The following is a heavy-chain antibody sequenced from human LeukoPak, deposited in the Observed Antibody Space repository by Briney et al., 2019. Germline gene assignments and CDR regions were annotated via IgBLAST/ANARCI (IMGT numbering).Heavy chain of an antibody. Sequence: GGSLRLSCAASGFTFSSYSMNWARQAPGKGLEWVSSISSSSSYIYYADSVKGRFTISRDNAKNSLYLQMNSLRAEDTAVYYCAREWLLLYYFDYWGQGTLVTVSS. V-gene: IGHV3-21*01. J-gene: IGHJ4*02. CDR3: AREWLLLYYFDY. CDR1: GFTFSSYS. D-gene: IGHD3-3*01. CDR2: ISSSSSYI.